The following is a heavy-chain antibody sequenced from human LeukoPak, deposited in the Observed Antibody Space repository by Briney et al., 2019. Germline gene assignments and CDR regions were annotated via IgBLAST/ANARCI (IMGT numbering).Heavy chain of an antibody. J-gene: IGHJ4*02. D-gene: IGHD3-22*01. CDR2: IKQDGSEK. Sequence: GGSLRLSCAASGFTFSSYWMSWVRQAPGKGLEWVANIKQDGSEKYYVDSVKGRFTISRDNAKNSLYLQMNSLRAEDTAVYYCAREGRGYKVAKFDYWGQGTRVTVSS. CDR3: AREGRGYKVAKFDY. CDR1: GFTFSSYW. V-gene: IGHV3-7*01.